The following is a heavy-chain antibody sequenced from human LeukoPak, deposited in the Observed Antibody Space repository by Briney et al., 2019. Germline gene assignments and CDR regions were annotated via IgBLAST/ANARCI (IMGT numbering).Heavy chain of an antibody. J-gene: IGHJ4*02. CDR1: GYIFIDHF. Sequence: GASVKVSCKASGYIFIDHFIHWVRQAPGQGLEWMGWISAYNGNTKYAQKLQGRVTMTTDTSTSTSYMELRSLRFDDTAVYYCARDSYDSSGNYLDYWGQGTLVTVSS. D-gene: IGHD3-22*01. CDR2: ISAYNGNT. V-gene: IGHV1-18*04. CDR3: ARDSYDSSGNYLDY.